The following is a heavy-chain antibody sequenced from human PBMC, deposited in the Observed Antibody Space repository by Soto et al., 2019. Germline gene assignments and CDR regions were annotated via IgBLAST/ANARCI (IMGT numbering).Heavy chain of an antibody. J-gene: IGHJ4*02. CDR3: AVPKDRIPRARPDG. CDR2: ISSSGSYI. D-gene: IGHD2-2*02. V-gene: IGHV3-21*01. Sequence: SLRLSWAASGFIFSNYGMNWVRQTPGKGLEWVSSISSSGSYIYYADSVKGRFTISRDNAKNSLYLQMNSLRAEDTARYFWAVPKDRIPRARPDGWGQGLPVTVSS. CDR1: GFIFSNYG.